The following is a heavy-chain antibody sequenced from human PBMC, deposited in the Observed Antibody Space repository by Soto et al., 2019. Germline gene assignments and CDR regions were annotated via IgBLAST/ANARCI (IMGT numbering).Heavy chain of an antibody. CDR1: GYSISSVYY. V-gene: IGHV4-38-2*01. CDR2: IYHSGST. CDR3: ASSLVVTLNXFDP. Sequence: SETLSLTCAVSGYSISSVYYWGWIRQPPGKGLEWIGSIYHSGSTYYNPSLKSRVTISVDTSKNQFSLKLSPVTAADTAVYYCASSLVVTLNXFDPWGQGTLVXVXS. D-gene: IGHD3-22*01. J-gene: IGHJ5*02.